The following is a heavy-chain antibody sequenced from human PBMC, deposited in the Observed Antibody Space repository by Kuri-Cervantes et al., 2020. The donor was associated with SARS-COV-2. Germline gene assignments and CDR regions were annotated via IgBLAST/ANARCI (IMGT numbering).Heavy chain of an antibody. J-gene: IGHJ4*02. CDR1: GGSVSSSGYY. Sequence: SETLSLTCTVSGGSVSSSGYYWTWIRQPPGKGLEWIGHTYYSGTTKYNPSLKSRVTISIDTSKNQFSLKLNSVSAADTAVYYCARERDGYDTNHYRFDSWGQGTLVTVSS. D-gene: IGHD5-24*01. V-gene: IGHV4-61*08. CDR2: TYYSGTT. CDR3: ARERDGYDTNHYRFDS.